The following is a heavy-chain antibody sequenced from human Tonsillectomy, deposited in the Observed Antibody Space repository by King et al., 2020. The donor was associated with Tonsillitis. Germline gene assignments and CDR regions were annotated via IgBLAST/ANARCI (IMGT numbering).Heavy chain of an antibody. D-gene: IGHD4-17*01. CDR1: GFTFSSYA. CDR2: ISYDGSNK. V-gene: IGHV3-30-3*01. J-gene: IGHJ3*02. Sequence: VQLVESGGGVVQPGRSLRLSCAASGFTFSSYAMHWVRQAPGKGLEWVAVISYDGSNKYYADSVKGRFTISRDNSKNTLYLQMNSLRAEDTAVYYCARDREEGDYAPSAFDIWGEGTMVTVSS. CDR3: ARDREEGDYAPSAFDI.